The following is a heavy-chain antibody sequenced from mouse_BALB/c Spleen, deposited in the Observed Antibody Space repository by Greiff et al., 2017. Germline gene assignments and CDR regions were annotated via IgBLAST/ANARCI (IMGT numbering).Heavy chain of an antibody. V-gene: IGHV5-17*02. CDR1: GFTFSSFG. D-gene: IGHD2-4*01. CDR3: ARGGLRRGEAWFAY. CDR2: ISSGSSTI. Sequence: DVHLVESGGGLVQPGGSRKLSCAASGFTFSSFGMHWVRQAPEKGLEWVAYISSGSSTIYYADTVKGRFTISRDNPKNTLFLQMTSLRSEDTAMYYCARGGLRRGEAWFAYWGQGTLVTVSA. J-gene: IGHJ3*01.